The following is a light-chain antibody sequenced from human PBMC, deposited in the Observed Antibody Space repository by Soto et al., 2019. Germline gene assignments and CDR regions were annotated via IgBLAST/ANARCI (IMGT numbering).Light chain of an antibody. CDR3: CSHAGSNNFYV. J-gene: IGLJ1*01. CDR2: EVN. Sequence: QSALTQPLSASGSPGQSVTISCTGTSSDVGGYNYVSWYQQHPGKAPKLMIYEVNKRPSGVPERFSGSKSGNTASLTVSGLQAEDEADYYCCSHAGSNNFYVFGTGTRSPS. V-gene: IGLV2-8*01. CDR1: SSDVGGYNY.